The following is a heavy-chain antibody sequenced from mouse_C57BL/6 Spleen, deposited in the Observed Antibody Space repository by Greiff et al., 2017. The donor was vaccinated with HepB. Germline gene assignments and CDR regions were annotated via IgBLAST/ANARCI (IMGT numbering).Heavy chain of an antibody. CDR1: GYTFTSYW. V-gene: IGHV1-64*01. D-gene: IGHD2-5*01. CDR3: ARFLSYYSNYVDYYAMDY. J-gene: IGHJ4*01. Sequence: VKLQQPGAELVKPGASVKLSCKASGYTFTSYWMHWVKQRPGQGLEWIGMIHPNSGSTNYNEKFKSKATLTVDKSSSTAYMQLSSLTSEDSAVYYCARFLSYYSNYVDYYAMDYWGQGTSVTVSS. CDR2: IHPNSGST.